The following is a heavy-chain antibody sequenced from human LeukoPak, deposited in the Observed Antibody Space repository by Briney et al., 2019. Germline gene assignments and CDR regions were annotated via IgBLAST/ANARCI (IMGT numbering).Heavy chain of an antibody. D-gene: IGHD6-19*01. CDR2: IYYSGIT. J-gene: IGHJ5*02. V-gene: IGHV4-59*08. CDR3: ARPLYCGWHWFDP. Sequence: SSETLSLTCAVSDGAISSYYWSWIRQPPGKGLEWIGYIYYSGITNYNPSLKSRVTISVDSFLNQFSLKLRIHTPTAIAMFYCARPLYCGWHWFDPWGQGTLVTVSS. CDR1: DGAISSYY.